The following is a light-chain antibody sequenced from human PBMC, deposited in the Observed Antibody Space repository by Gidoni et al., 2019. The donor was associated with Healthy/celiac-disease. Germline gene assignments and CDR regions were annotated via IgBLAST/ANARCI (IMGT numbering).Light chain of an antibody. V-gene: IGLV2-8*01. CDR2: EVS. CDR1: SSDVGGYNY. J-gene: IGLJ3*02. CDR3: SSYAGSNNWV. Sequence: QSALTQHPSASGSPGQSVTLSCTGTSSDVGGYNYVSWYQQHPGKAPKLMIYEVSKMPSGVPDRFSGSKSGNTASLTVSGLQAEDEADYYCSSYAGSNNWVFGGGTKLTVL.